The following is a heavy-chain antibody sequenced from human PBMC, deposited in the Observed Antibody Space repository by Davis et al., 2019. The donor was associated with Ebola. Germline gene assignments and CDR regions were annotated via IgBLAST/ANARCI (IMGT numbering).Heavy chain of an antibody. J-gene: IGHJ4*02. D-gene: IGHD3-3*01. CDR3: AKVLRFLELGYDY. CDR2: ISGSGGST. Sequence: GESLKISCAASGFTFSSYAMSWVRQAPGKGLEWVSAISGSGGSTYYADSVKGRFTISRDNSKNTLYLQMNSLRAEDTAVYYCAKVLRFLELGYDYWGQGTLVTVSS. V-gene: IGHV3-23*01. CDR1: GFTFSSYA.